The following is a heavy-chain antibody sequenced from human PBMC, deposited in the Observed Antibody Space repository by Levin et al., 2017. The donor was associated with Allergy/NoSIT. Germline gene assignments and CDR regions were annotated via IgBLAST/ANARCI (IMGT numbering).Heavy chain of an antibody. Sequence: PGGSLRLSCAASGYTFSSYSVSWFRQAPGKGLEWVSYISSSGSTMYYTDSVKGRFTISRDNANNSLYLQMNSLRAEDTAVSYCARPPPIAAASTGSDCWGQGALVAVSS. CDR3: ARPPPIAAASTGSDC. CDR1: GYTFSSYS. D-gene: IGHD6-13*01. V-gene: IGHV3-48*04. CDR2: ISSSGSTM. J-gene: IGHJ4*02.